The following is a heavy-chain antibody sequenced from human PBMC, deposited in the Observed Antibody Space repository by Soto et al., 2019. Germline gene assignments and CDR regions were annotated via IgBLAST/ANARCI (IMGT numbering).Heavy chain of an antibody. CDR1: GYTFTSHW. Sequence: GASVKVSFKASGYTFTSHWMHWVRQAPGQGLEWMGIINPSDDTTAYAQKFQGRVTVTRDTSTSTVYMELSSLRSEDTAIYYCARDQSGNDNGYSYWWFDPWGQGTLVTVSS. J-gene: IGHJ5*02. CDR3: ARDQSGNDNGYSYWWFDP. D-gene: IGHD3-22*01. V-gene: IGHV1-46*01. CDR2: INPSDDTT.